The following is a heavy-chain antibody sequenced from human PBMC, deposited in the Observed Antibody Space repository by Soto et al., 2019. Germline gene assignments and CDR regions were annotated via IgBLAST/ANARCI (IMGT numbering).Heavy chain of an antibody. D-gene: IGHD3-16*01. CDR1: AGSFSHYY. V-gene: IGHV4-34*01. Sequence: LSLTCAVYAGSFSHYYWNWIRQSPGKGLEWIGKINHSGSTNYNPSLKSRVTISVDTSKNQFSLKLSSVTAADTAVYYCGRGWDYYYYYGMDVWGQGTTVTVSS. CDR2: INHSGST. CDR3: GRGWDYYYYYGMDV. J-gene: IGHJ6*02.